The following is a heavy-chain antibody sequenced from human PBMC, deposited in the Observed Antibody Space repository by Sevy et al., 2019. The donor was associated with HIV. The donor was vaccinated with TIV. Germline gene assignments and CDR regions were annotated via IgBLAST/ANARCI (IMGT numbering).Heavy chain of an antibody. CDR3: ARAAYYGRTTSCYIDY. Sequence: GGSLRLSCAASGFTFSTYTMNWVRQAPGKGLEWVSSISSSSSYIYYADSVKGRFTVSRDNAKNSLYLQMNSLRVGVTAVYYCARAAYYGRTTSCYIDYWGQGTLVTVSS. D-gene: IGHD2-2*02. CDR2: ISSSSSYI. J-gene: IGHJ4*02. CDR1: GFTFSTYT. V-gene: IGHV3-21*01.